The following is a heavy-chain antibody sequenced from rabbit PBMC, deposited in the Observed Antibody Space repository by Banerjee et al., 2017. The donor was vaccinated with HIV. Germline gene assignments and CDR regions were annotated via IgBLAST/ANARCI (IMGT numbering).Heavy chain of an antibody. V-gene: IGHV1S45*01. Sequence: QEQLVESGGGLFQPGGSPALTCQASGFDFSRDYVMCWVRQAPGKGLEWIGCMNTFTGKAVYATWTKGRFTVSKTSSTTVTLHMTSLTAADTATYSCARDLVGVIGWNFGLWGQGTLVTVS. CDR1: GFDFSRDYV. D-gene: IGHD4-1*01. CDR2: MNTFTGKA. J-gene: IGHJ3*01. CDR3: ARDLVGVIGWNFGL.